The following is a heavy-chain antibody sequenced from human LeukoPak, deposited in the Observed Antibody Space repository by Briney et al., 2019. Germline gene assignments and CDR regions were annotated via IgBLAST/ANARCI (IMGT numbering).Heavy chain of an antibody. CDR2: ISSGSEK. CDR3: ARDLELSAVYYFDS. J-gene: IGHJ4*02. D-gene: IGHD3-3*01. CDR1: GFTLSIFP. V-gene: IGHV3-30*04. Sequence: PGRSLRLSCEASGFTLSIFPMHWVRQAPGKGLEWVALISSGSEKYYADSVKGRFTIFRDNSKNMLYLQMNSLRADDTAVYYCARDLELSAVYYFDSWGQGTLVIVSS.